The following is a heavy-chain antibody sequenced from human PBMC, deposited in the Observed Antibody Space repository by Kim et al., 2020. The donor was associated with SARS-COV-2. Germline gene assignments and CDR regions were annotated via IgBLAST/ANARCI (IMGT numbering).Heavy chain of an antibody. V-gene: IGHV4-34*01. Sequence: SETLSLTCAVYGGSFSGYYWSWIRQPPGKGLEWIGEINHSGSTNYNPSLKSRVTISVDTSKNQFSLKLSSVTAADTAVYYCARSREYQLPGGLDYWGQGTLVTVSS. CDR3: ARSREYQLPGGLDY. CDR1: GGSFSGYY. D-gene: IGHD2-2*01. J-gene: IGHJ4*02. CDR2: INHSGST.